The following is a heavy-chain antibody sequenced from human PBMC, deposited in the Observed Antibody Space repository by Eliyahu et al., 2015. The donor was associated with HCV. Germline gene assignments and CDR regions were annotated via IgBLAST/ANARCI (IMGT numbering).Heavy chain of an antibody. CDR2: INPNSGGT. D-gene: IGHD6-6*01. V-gene: IGHV1-2*02. CDR1: GYTFTGYY. Sequence: QVQLVQSGAXVKKPGAXVKXSCKASGYTFTGYYMHWVRQAPGQGLEWMGWINPNSGGTNYAQKFXGRVTMTRDTSISTAYMELSRLRSDDTAVYYCARGEASSSSFDYWGQGTLVTVSS. CDR3: ARGEASSSSFDY. J-gene: IGHJ4*02.